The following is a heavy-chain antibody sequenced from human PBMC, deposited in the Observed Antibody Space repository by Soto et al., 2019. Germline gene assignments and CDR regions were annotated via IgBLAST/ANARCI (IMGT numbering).Heavy chain of an antibody. J-gene: IGHJ4*02. CDR2: ISYDGSNK. D-gene: IGHD3-10*01. CDR1: GFTFRSYG. Sequence: GGSLRLSCAAPGFTFRSYGIHWGRPAPGKGLEWVAVISYDGSNKYYADSVKGRFTISRDNSKNTLYLQMNSLRAEDTAVYYCAKDRSLVRGPMPYWGQGTLVTVSS. V-gene: IGHV3-30*18. CDR3: AKDRSLVRGPMPY.